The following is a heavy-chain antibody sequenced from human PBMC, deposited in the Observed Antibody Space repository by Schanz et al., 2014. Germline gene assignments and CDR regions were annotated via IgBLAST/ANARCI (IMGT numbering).Heavy chain of an antibody. V-gene: IGHV3-21*04. CDR1: GFSFSTYG. D-gene: IGHD2-21*02. CDR2: ISSSSMYI. J-gene: IGHJ6*03. CDR3: ARPSDSSWYMDV. Sequence: VQLVESGGGVVQPGRSLRLSCAASGFSFSTYGMTWVRQAPGKGLEWVSSISSSSMYIYQADSMRGRFTISRDNAKNSLFLQMNSLSAEDTAVYYCARPSDSSWYMDVWGKGTTVTVSS.